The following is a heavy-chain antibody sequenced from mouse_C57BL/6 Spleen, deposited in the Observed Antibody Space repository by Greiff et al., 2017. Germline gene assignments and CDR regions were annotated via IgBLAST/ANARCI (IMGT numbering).Heavy chain of an antibody. CDR2: IDPSDSYT. CDR3: ARSTTVPLYYAMDY. D-gene: IGHD1-1*01. V-gene: IGHV1-69*01. CDR1: GYTFTSYW. Sequence: VQLQQPGAELVMPGASVKLSCKASGYTFTSYWMHWVKQRPGQGLEWIGEIDPSDSYTNYNQKFKGKSTLTVDKSSSTAYMQLSSLTSEDSAVYYSARSTTVPLYYAMDYWGQGTSVTVSS. J-gene: IGHJ4*01.